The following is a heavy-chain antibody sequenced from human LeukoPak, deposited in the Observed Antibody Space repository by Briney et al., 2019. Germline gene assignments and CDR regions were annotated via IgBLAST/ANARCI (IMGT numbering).Heavy chain of an antibody. D-gene: IGHD3-22*01. CDR3: ASGYYDSSGYNDY. CDR1: GYTFTSYD. CDR2: MNPNSGNT. Sequence: GASVKVSCKASGYTFTSYDINWVRQATGQGLEWMGWMNPNSGNTGHAQKFQGRVTMTRNTSISTAYMELSSLRSEDTAVYYCASGYYDSSGYNDYWGQGTLVTVSS. J-gene: IGHJ4*02. V-gene: IGHV1-8*01.